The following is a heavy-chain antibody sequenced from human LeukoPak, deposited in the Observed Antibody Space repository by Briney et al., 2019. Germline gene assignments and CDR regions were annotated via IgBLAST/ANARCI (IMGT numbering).Heavy chain of an antibody. CDR1: GFTLSSSS. J-gene: IGHJ4*02. Sequence: GGSLRLSCAASGFTLSSSSTSWDRQAPGEGLEWVSVISRSGGSTDYADSVKGRFTISRDNSKNTLYLQMNSLRAEDTAVYYCAKGSGWYVWGQGTLVTVSS. CDR2: ISRSGGST. V-gene: IGHV3-23*01. D-gene: IGHD6-19*01. CDR3: AKGSGWYV.